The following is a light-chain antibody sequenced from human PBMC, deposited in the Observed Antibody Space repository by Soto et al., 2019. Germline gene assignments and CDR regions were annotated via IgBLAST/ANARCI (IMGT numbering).Light chain of an antibody. CDR2: VNSGGSH. Sequence: QLVLTQSPSASASLGASVKLTCTLSSGHSNYAIAWHQQQPETGPRYLMKVNSGGSHIKGDGIPDRFSGSSSGAERYLFISSLQSEDEADYYCQTWDTGSASLVFGGGTQLTVL. J-gene: IGLJ7*01. CDR1: SGHSNYA. CDR3: QTWDTGSASLV. V-gene: IGLV4-69*01.